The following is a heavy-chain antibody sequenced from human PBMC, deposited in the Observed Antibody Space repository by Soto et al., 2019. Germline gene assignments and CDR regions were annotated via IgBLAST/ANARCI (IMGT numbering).Heavy chain of an antibody. CDR2: ISAYNGNT. CDR1: GYTFTSYG. J-gene: IGHJ5*02. Sequence: GASVKVSCKASGYTFTSYGISWVRQAPGQGLEWVGWISAYNGNTKYAQKLQGRVTITRDTSASTAYMELSSLRSEDTAVYYCARGGGWYVWFDPWGQGTLVTVSS. CDR3: ARGGGWYVWFDP. D-gene: IGHD6-19*01. V-gene: IGHV1-18*01.